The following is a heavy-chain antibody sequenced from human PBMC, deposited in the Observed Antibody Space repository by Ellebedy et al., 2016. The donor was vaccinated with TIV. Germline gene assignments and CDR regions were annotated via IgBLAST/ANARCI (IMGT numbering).Heavy chain of an antibody. Sequence: SETLSLTCTISGGSLSSYYWSWIRQSPGKGLEWIGYIYYSGSTNYNPSLKSRVTISVDTSKNQFSLKLSSVTAADTAVYYCARHDDPITIFGVVVIAAAGLDYWGQGTLVTVSS. CDR2: IYYSGST. D-gene: IGHD3-3*01. V-gene: IGHV4-59*08. J-gene: IGHJ4*02. CDR1: GGSLSSYY. CDR3: ARHDDPITIFGVVVIAAAGLDY.